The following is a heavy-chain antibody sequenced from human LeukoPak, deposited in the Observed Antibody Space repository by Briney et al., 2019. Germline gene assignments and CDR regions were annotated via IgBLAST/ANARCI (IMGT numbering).Heavy chain of an antibody. Sequence: GASVKVSCKASGYTFTSYAMNWVRQAPGQGLEWMGWLNTNTGNPTYAQGFTGRFVFSLDTSVSTAYLQISSLKAEDTAVYYCARGGRWPSSYNWFDPWGQGTLVTVSS. CDR3: ARGGRWPSSYNWFDP. D-gene: IGHD4-23*01. CDR1: GYTFTSYA. J-gene: IGHJ5*02. V-gene: IGHV7-4-1*02. CDR2: LNTNTGNP.